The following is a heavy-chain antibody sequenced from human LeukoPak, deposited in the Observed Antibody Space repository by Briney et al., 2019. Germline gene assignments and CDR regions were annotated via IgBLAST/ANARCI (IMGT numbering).Heavy chain of an antibody. Sequence: GGSLRLSCAPSGFTFSDSAMHWVRQASGKGLEWLGRIRTQANNDATAYGASVKGRFIISRDDSRNTAYLQMNSLKTEDTAVYYCAGDYNSLTGLNYWGQGTLVTVSS. D-gene: IGHD3-9*01. CDR1: GFTFSDSA. V-gene: IGHV3-73*01. J-gene: IGHJ4*02. CDR2: IRTQANNDAT. CDR3: AGDYNSLTGLNY.